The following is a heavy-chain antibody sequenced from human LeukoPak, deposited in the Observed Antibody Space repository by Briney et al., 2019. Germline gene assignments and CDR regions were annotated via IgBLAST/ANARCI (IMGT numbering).Heavy chain of an antibody. CDR3: ARVGAYSGSFRHFDY. J-gene: IGHJ4*02. CDR2: ISAYNGNT. Sequence: GASVKVSCKASGYTFTGYYMHWVRQAPGQGLEWMGWISAYNGNTNYAQKLQGRVTMTTDTSTSTAYMELRSLRSDDTAVYYCARVGAYSGSFRHFDYWGQGTLVTVSS. CDR1: GYTFTGYY. V-gene: IGHV1-18*04. D-gene: IGHD1-26*01.